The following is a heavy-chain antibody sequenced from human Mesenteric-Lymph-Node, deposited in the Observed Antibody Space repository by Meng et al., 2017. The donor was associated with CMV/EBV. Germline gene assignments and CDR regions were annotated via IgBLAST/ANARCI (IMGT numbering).Heavy chain of an antibody. CDR2: INHSGST. D-gene: IGHD4-23*01. J-gene: IGHJ4*02. CDR3: ARHQRWLKSEGGFNY. Sequence: LQQGAAGLLKPSEPLSLTCAVYGGSFSGYYWSWIRQPPGKGLEWIGEINHSGSTNYNPSLKSRVTISVDTSKNQFSLKLSSVTAADTAVYYCARHQRWLKSEGGFNYWGQGTLVTVSS. CDR1: GGSFSGYY. V-gene: IGHV4-34*01.